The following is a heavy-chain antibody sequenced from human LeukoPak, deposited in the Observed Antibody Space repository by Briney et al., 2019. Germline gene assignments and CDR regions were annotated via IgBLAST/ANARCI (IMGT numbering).Heavy chain of an antibody. CDR1: GFTLSGYW. CDR3: AKNSGYSYGSYFDY. V-gene: IGHV3-30*02. J-gene: IGHJ4*02. Sequence: AGGSLRLSCAASGFTLSGYWMHWVRQAPGKGLEWVAFIRYDGSNKYYADSVKGRFTISRDNSKNTLYLQMNSLRAEDTAVYYCAKNSGYSYGSYFDYWGQGTLVTVSS. CDR2: IRYDGSNK. D-gene: IGHD5-18*01.